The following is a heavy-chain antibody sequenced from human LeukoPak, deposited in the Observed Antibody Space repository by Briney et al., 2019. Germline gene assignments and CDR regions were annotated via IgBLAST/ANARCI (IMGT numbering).Heavy chain of an antibody. CDR1: GLTFSSYA. Sequence: GGSLRLSCAASGLTFSSYAMHWVRQAPGKGLEWLSYISGGSSNIHYADSVKGRFAISRDNAKNSLYLQMNSLRDDDTAVYYCARDYRTGSYIDYWGQGTLVTVSS. CDR2: ISGGSSNI. D-gene: IGHD3-10*01. CDR3: ARDYRTGSYIDY. V-gene: IGHV3-48*02. J-gene: IGHJ4*02.